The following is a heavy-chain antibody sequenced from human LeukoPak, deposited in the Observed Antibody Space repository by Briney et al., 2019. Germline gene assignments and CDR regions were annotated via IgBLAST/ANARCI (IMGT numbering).Heavy chain of an antibody. Sequence: PGGSLRLSCAASGFTFDDYAMHWVRHAPGKGLEWVSGISWNSGSIDYADSVKGRFTISRDNAKNSLYLQMNSLRAEDMALNYCAKGAAAAEHYWYFDLWGRGTLVTVSS. CDR3: AKGAAAAEHYWYFDL. J-gene: IGHJ2*01. V-gene: IGHV3-9*03. D-gene: IGHD6-13*01. CDR1: GFTFDDYA. CDR2: ISWNSGSI.